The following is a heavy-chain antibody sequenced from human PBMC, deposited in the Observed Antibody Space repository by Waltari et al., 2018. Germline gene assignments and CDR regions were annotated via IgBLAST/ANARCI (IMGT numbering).Heavy chain of an antibody. J-gene: IGHJ6*03. CDR1: GGSFSGYY. D-gene: IGHD2-2*01. CDR3: ARARGGYCSSTSCRSRYMDV. CDR2: INHSGST. V-gene: IGHV4-34*01. Sequence: QVQLQQWGAGLLKPSETLSLTCAVYGGSFSGYYWSWIRQPPGKGLEWIGEINHSGSTNYNPSLKSRGTRSVDRSKNQFSLKLSSVTAADTAVYYCARARGGYCSSTSCRSRYMDVWGKGTTVTISS.